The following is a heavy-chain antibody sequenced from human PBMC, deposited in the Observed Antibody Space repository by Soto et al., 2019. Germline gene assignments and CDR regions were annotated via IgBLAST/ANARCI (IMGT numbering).Heavy chain of an antibody. CDR3: IRGPNWKDNY. CDR2: IKSNTDGGTT. J-gene: IGHJ4*02. V-gene: IGHV3-15*01. D-gene: IGHD1-1*01. Sequence: EVQLVESGGGLVKPGGSLRLSCAASGFTINDAWMSWVRQAPGKGLEWVGRIKSNTDGGTTDYAAPVRGTLTVSTDNSKTTLYLEMNSLKTEDTAVYYCIRGPNWKDNYWGQGTLVTVSS. CDR1: GFTINDAW.